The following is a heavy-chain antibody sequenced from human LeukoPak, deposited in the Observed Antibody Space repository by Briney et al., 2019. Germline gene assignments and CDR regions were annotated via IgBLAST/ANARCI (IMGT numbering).Heavy chain of an antibody. J-gene: IGHJ4*02. D-gene: IGHD3-22*01. CDR2: IKHDGSEK. Sequence: PGGSLRLSCAASGFTFSRHWMTWVRQAPGKGLEWVANIKHDGSEKNYVDSVKGRSTISRDNAKNSLYLQMNSLRAEDTAVYYCATPLDYYDRSDSHQGGDWGQGTLVTVSS. V-gene: IGHV3-7*03. CDR1: GFTFSRHW. CDR3: ATPLDYYDRSDSHQGGD.